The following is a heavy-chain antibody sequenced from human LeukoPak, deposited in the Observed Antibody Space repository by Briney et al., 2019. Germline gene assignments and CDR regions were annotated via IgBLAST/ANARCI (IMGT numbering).Heavy chain of an antibody. CDR1: GGSFSGYY. CDR3: AKSGYYQNYGMDV. Sequence: PSETLSLTCAVYGGSFSGYYWSWIRQPPGKGLEWIGEINHSGSTNYNPSLKSRVTISVDTSKNQFSLKLSSVTAADTAVYYCAKSGYYQNYGMDVWGQGTTVTVSS. CDR2: INHSGST. D-gene: IGHD3-22*01. V-gene: IGHV4-34*01. J-gene: IGHJ6*02.